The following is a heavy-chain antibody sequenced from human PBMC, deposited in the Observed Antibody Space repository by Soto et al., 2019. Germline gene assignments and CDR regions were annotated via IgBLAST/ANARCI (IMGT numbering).Heavy chain of an antibody. V-gene: IGHV1-8*01. CDR3: ARVSGGNCSSTTCYTQLDP. Sequence: ASVKVSCKASGYTFTSYDINWVRQATGQGLEWMGWMNPNSGNTGYAQKFKGRVTMTRNTSISTAYMELSSLISEHTAVYYCARVSGGNCSSTTCYTQLDPWWQGTLVTVSS. J-gene: IGHJ5*02. CDR2: MNPNSGNT. D-gene: IGHD2-2*02. CDR1: GYTFTSYD.